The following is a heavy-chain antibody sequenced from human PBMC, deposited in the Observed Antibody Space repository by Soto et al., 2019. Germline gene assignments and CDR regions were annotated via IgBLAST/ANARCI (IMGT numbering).Heavy chain of an antibody. D-gene: IGHD3-9*01. CDR3: ARPPDGWDYDILGGGMDV. CDR2: ISYDGSNK. Sequence: PGGSLRLSCASSGVTCSSYAMHLVRQAPGKGLEWVAVISYDGSNKYYADSVKGRFTTSRDNSKNTLYLQMNSLRAEDTAVYYCARPPDGWDYDILGGGMDVWGQGTTVTVSS. J-gene: IGHJ6*02. CDR1: GVTCSSYA. V-gene: IGHV3-30-3*01.